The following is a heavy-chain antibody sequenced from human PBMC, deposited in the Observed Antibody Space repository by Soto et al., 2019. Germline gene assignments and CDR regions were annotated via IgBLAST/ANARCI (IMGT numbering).Heavy chain of an antibody. CDR3: ARFRSERPFDY. CDR1: GLTFSRYT. V-gene: IGHV3-30-3*01. J-gene: IGHJ4*02. CDR2: ISYDGNNK. Sequence: SLRHSYAASGLTFSRYTMHWVRQAPGKGLEWVAVISYDGNNKYYADSVKGRFTISRDNSKNTLSLQMNSLRPEDTAVYYCARFRSERPFDYWGQGTLVTVSS.